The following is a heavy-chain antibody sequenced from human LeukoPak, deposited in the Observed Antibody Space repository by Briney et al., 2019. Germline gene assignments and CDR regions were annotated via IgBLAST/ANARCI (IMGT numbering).Heavy chain of an antibody. CDR1: GGSISSYY. J-gene: IGHJ4*02. V-gene: IGHV4-59*12. CDR2: IYYSGST. D-gene: IGHD3-22*01. CDR3: ARASKYYYDSSGYPTRGYYFAY. Sequence: SETLSLTCTVSGGSISSYYWSWIRQPPGKGLEWIGYIYYSGSTNYNPSLKSRVTISVDTSKNQFSLKLSSVTAADTAVYYCARASKYYYDSSGYPTRGYYFAYWGQGTLVTVSS.